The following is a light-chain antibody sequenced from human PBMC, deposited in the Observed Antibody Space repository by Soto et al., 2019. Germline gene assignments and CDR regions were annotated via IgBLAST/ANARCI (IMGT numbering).Light chain of an antibody. Sequence: IHMTQSPSSLSASVGDRITVTCRASQRITTYVNWYQLKPGEAPKLLITTSGTLQRVHPSRSRGRGPGPFFPLTLTGLQPADIETYFCQQAYSTPYTFGHGTRLEIK. J-gene: IGKJ2*01. CDR1: QRITTY. V-gene: IGKV1-39*01. CDR3: QQAYSTPYT. CDR2: TSG.